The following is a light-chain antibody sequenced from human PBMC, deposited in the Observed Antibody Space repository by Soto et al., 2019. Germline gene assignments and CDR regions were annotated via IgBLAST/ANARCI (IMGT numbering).Light chain of an antibody. CDR2: AAS. CDR1: QGISNY. J-gene: IGKJ3*01. Sequence: DIQMTQSPSSLSASVRDRVTLTCRASQGISNYLAWYQQKPGKVPKLLIYAASTLQSGVPSRFSGSGSGTDFTLTISGLQPEDVATYYCQKYNSAPRTFGPGTKVDI. V-gene: IGKV1-27*01. CDR3: QKYNSAPRT.